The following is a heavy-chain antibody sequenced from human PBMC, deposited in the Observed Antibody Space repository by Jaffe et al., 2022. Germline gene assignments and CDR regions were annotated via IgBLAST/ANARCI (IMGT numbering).Heavy chain of an antibody. CDR3: ASLVVVAATNHDAFDI. J-gene: IGHJ3*02. CDR1: GYTFTGYY. D-gene: IGHD2-15*01. Sequence: QVQLVQSGAEVKKPGASVKVSCKASGYTFTGYYMHWVRQAPGQGLEWMGRINPNSGGTNYAQKFQGRVTMTRDTSISTAYMELSRLRSDDTAVYYCASLVVVAATNHDAFDIWGQGTMVTVSS. CDR2: INPNSGGT. V-gene: IGHV1-2*06.